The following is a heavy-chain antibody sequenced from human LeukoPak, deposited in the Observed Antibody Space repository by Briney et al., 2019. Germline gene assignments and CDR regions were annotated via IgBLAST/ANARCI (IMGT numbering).Heavy chain of an antibody. CDR1: GYTFTGYY. CDR3: ACLPPRTTGAFDI. V-gene: IGHV1-2*02. CDR2: INPNSGGT. D-gene: IGHD1-14*01. J-gene: IGHJ3*02. Sequence: GASVKVSCKASGYTFTGYYMHWVRLAPGQGLEWMGWINPNSGGTNYAQKFQGRVTMTRDTSISTAYMELSRLRSDDTAVYYCACLPPRTTGAFDIWGQGTMVTVSS.